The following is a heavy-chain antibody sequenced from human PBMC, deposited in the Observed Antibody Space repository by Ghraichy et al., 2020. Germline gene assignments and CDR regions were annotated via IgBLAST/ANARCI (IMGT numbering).Heavy chain of an antibody. Sequence: GGSLRLSCAASGFTFSSYWMHWVRQAPGKGLVWVSRINSDGSSTSYADSVKGRFIISRDNAKNTLYLQMNSLRAEDTAVYYCAREGIAVAGTYYYYYYYGMDVWGQGTTVTVSS. CDR2: INSDGSST. CDR1: GFTFSSYW. V-gene: IGHV3-74*01. D-gene: IGHD6-19*01. J-gene: IGHJ6*02. CDR3: AREGIAVAGTYYYYYYYGMDV.